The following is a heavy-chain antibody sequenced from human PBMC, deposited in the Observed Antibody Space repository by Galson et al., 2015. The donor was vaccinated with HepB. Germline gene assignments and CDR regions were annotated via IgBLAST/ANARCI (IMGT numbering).Heavy chain of an antibody. V-gene: IGHV3-73*01. CDR3: ARLGDLSGYSSL. CDR1: GFTFSGFA. D-gene: IGHD2-15*01. J-gene: IGHJ4*02. CDR2: IRSKASGHAT. Sequence: SLRLSCAASGFTFSGFAIHWVRQPSGKGLEWVGRIRSKASGHATAYDASLKGRFTISRDDSKNTAYLHMNSLKTEDTAVYYCARLGDLSGYSSLWGQGTLVTVSS.